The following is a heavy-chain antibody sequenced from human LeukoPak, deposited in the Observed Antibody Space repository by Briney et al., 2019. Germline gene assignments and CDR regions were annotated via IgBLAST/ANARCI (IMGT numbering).Heavy chain of an antibody. V-gene: IGHV4-59*08. Sequence: SETLSLTCTVSGASISSYYWTWIRQPPGKGLEWIGFTSFSGSTNYNPSLKSRVTISVDTSRNQFSLRLNAMTAADTAVYYCARRNYDILTGFYGVGTYNYYYTDVWGKGTTVIVSS. CDR2: TSFSGST. CDR3: ARRNYDILTGFYGVGTYNYYYTDV. D-gene: IGHD3-9*01. J-gene: IGHJ6*03. CDR1: GASISSYY.